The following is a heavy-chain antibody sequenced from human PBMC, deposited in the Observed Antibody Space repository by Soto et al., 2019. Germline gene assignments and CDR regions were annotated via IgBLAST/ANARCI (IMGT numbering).Heavy chain of an antibody. D-gene: IGHD6-19*01. Sequence: SETLSLTCVVSGGSFDTYYWNWIRQSPGKGLEWIGESNHRGSNNYSPSLKSRVTISLDASKNQFSLKLTSVTAADTAVYYCARGGSSDWQVALDMWGQGTMVTVSS. J-gene: IGHJ3*02. CDR3: ARGGSSDWQVALDM. CDR1: GGSFDTYY. CDR2: SNHRGSN. V-gene: IGHV4-34*01.